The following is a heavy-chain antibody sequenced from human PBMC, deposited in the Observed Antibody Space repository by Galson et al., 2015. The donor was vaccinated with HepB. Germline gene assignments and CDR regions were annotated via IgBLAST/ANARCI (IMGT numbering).Heavy chain of an antibody. CDR3: ARVSSELWFGELLLTYYYYGMDV. CDR2: INTNTGNS. Sequence: SVKVSCKASGYTFTKYPMSWVRQAPGQGLEWMGWINTNTGNSTYAQAFTGRFVFSLDTSVSTTFLQISSLKADDTAVYYCARVSSELWFGELLLTYYYYGMDVWGQGTTVTVSS. D-gene: IGHD3-10*01. CDR1: GYTFTKYP. V-gene: IGHV7-4-1*02. J-gene: IGHJ6*02.